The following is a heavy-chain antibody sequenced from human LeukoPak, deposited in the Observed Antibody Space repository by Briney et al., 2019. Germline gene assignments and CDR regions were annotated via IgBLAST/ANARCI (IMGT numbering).Heavy chain of an antibody. CDR2: ISGSGGST. CDR1: GFTFSSYA. D-gene: IGHD2-2*01. CDR3: AKAIVVPAAIWFDP. Sequence: PGGSLRLSCAASGFTFSSYAMSWVRQAPGKGLEWVSAISGSGGSTYYADSVKGRFTISRDNSKSTLYLQMNSLRAEDTAAYYCAKAIVVPAAIWFDPWGQGTLVTVSS. J-gene: IGHJ5*02. V-gene: IGHV3-23*01.